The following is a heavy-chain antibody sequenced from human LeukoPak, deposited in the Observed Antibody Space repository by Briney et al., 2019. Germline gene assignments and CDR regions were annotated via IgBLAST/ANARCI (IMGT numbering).Heavy chain of an antibody. CDR3: AKDVGYCSSTTCYKPFDY. J-gene: IGHJ4*02. D-gene: IGHD2-2*02. Sequence: GGSLRLSYAASGFTFSNYAMSWVRQAPGKGLEWVSAFSGSGGSTYYADSVKGRFTISRDNSKNTLYLQMNSLRAEDTAVYYCAKDVGYCSSTTCYKPFDYWGQGTLVTVSS. CDR2: FSGSGGST. CDR1: GFTFSNYA. V-gene: IGHV3-23*01.